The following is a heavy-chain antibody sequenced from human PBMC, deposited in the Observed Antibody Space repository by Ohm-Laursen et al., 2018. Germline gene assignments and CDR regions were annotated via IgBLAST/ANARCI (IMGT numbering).Heavy chain of an antibody. CDR2: INPTSGST. D-gene: IGHD4-11*01. J-gene: IGHJ4*02. V-gene: IGHV1-46*01. CDR3: ALDDDSNYGADY. Sequence: ASVKVSCKASGHSFTGYYIYWVRLAPGQGLQWIGVINPTSGSTTYSKNFQDRVAMTSDTSTGTVYVELRSLRSEDTAFYYCALDDDSNYGADYWGQGTQVTVSS. CDR1: GHSFTGYY.